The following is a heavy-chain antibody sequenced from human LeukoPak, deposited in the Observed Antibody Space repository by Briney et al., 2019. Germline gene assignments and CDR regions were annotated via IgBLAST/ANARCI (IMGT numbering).Heavy chain of an antibody. CDR3: ARDRSGSQYYMDV. V-gene: IGHV3-9*01. J-gene: IGHJ6*03. D-gene: IGHD1-26*01. CDR2: ISWNSGSI. Sequence: GGSLRLSCAASGFTFSSYAMSWVRLAPGKGLEWVAGISWNSGSIGYADSVKGRFTTSRDNARNTLYLQMNSLRAEDTAVYYCARDRSGSQYYMDVWGKGATVTVSS. CDR1: GFTFSSYA.